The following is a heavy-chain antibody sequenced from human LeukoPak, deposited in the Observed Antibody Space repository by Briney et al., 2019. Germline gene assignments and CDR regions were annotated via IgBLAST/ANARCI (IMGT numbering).Heavy chain of an antibody. CDR2: ISTSISYI. D-gene: IGHD1-1*01. J-gene: IGHJ4*02. Sequence: GGSLRLSCVASGFIFSDYTMKWVRQAPGKGLEWVASISTSISYIFYADSAKGRFTISRDNAKNSLFLQMNSLRDEDTAVYYCATLTTNHEGDYWGQGTLVTVSS. V-gene: IGHV3-21*01. CDR1: GFIFSDYT. CDR3: ATLTTNHEGDY.